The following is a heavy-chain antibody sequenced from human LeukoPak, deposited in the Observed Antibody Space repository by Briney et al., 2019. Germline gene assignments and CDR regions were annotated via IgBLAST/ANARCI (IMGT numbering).Heavy chain of an antibody. CDR3: AGDLISGSGSLGY. CDR1: GFTFSSYA. V-gene: IGHV3-23*01. Sequence: GGSLRLSCAASGFTFSSYAMSWVRQAPGKGLEWVSAISGSGGSSYYADSVKGRFTISRDNAKNTLYLQMNSLRAEDTAVYYCAGDLISGSGSLGYWGQGTLVTVSS. CDR2: ISGSGGSS. J-gene: IGHJ4*02. D-gene: IGHD3-10*01.